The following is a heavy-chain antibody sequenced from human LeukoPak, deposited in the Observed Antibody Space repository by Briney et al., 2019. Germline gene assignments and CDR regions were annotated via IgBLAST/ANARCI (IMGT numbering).Heavy chain of an antibody. CDR2: IYYSGST. J-gene: IGHJ4*02. Sequence: SETLSLTCTVSGGSISSSSYYWGWIRQPPGKGLEWIGSIYYSGSTYYNPSLKSRVTISVATSKNQVSLKLSSVAAADTAVHYCARMGARRSEQLVRTDYWGQGTLVTVSS. CDR1: GGSISSSSYY. CDR3: ARMGARRSEQLVRTDY. V-gene: IGHV4-39*01. D-gene: IGHD6-13*01.